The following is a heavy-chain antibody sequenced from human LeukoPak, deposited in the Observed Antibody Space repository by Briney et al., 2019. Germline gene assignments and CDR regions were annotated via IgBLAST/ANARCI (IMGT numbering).Heavy chain of an antibody. CDR1: GYTFTSYG. D-gene: IGHD3-3*01. Sequence: ASVKVSCKASGYTFTSYGISWVRQAPGQGLEWMGCISAYNGNTNYAQKLQGRVTMTTDTSTSTAYMELRSLRSDDTAVYYCARYVGYYDFWSGYYGCGYWGQGTLVTVSS. V-gene: IGHV1-18*01. CDR3: ARYVGYYDFWSGYYGCGY. J-gene: IGHJ4*02. CDR2: ISAYNGNT.